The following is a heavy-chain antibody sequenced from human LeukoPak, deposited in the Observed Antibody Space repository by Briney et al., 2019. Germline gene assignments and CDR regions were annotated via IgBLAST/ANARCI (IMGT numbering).Heavy chain of an antibody. CDR1: GGSISSSSYY. J-gene: IGHJ6*03. CDR3: ARRGEFCSGGSCYVLRYYYYMDA. CDR2: IYYRGST. Sequence: PSETLSLTCTVSGGSISSSSYYWGWIRQPPGKGLEWIGSIYYRGSTYYNPSLKSRVTISEDTSKNQFSLKLSSVTAADTAVYYCARRGEFCSGGSCYVLRYYYYMDAWGKGTTVTVSS. D-gene: IGHD2-15*01. V-gene: IGHV4-39*01.